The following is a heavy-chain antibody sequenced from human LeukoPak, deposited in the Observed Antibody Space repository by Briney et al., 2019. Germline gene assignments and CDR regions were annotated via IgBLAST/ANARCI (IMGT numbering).Heavy chain of an antibody. D-gene: IGHD4-17*01. CDR2: ISGDGGST. Sequence: GGSLRLSCAASGFTFDDYAMHWVRQAPGKGLEWVSLISGDGGSTYYADSVKGRFTISRDNSKNSLYLQMNSLRTEDTALYYCANSMTTATNYFDYWGQGTLVTVSS. CDR3: ANSMTTATNYFDY. CDR1: GFTFDDYA. J-gene: IGHJ4*02. V-gene: IGHV3-43*02.